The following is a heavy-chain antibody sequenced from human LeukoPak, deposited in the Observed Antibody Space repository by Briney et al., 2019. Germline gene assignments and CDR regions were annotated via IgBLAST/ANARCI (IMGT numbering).Heavy chain of an antibody. Sequence: GGSLRLSCAASGFSFGSYAMSWVRQAAGKGLEWVSEICGSVSGSGDCTHYADSVKGRFTISRDNSENTLYLQMNSLRAEDSAIYYCARGLVVIYYYFDSWGQGTLVTVSS. CDR2: ICGSVSGSGDCT. CDR1: GFSFGSYA. J-gene: IGHJ4*02. V-gene: IGHV3-23*01. CDR3: ARGLVVIYYYFDS. D-gene: IGHD3-22*01.